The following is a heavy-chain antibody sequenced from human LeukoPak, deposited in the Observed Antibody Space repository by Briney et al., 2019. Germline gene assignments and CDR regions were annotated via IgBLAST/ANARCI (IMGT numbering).Heavy chain of an antibody. J-gene: IGHJ4*02. CDR1: GFTFSSYA. D-gene: IGHD4-23*01. Sequence: GGSLRLSCAASGFTFSSYAMNWVRQAPGKGLEWVSSISSSSSYIYYADSVKGRFTISRDNAKNSLYLQMNSLRAEDTAVYYCARDLVTRVDYWGQGTLVTVSS. CDR2: ISSSSSYI. CDR3: ARDLVTRVDY. V-gene: IGHV3-21*01.